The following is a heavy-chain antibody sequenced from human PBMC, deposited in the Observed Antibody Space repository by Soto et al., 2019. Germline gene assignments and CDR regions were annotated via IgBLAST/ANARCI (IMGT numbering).Heavy chain of an antibody. Sequence: GESLKISCKGSGYSFTTYWITWVRQVPGKGLEWMGRIDPSDSCANYSPSFQGHVTMSADKSISTAYLQWSSLKASDTAMYYCGRVRVDKAEGWFDPWGQGTLVTVSS. J-gene: IGHJ5*02. CDR3: GRVRVDKAEGWFDP. V-gene: IGHV5-10-1*01. D-gene: IGHD5-12*01. CDR1: GYSFTTYW. CDR2: IDPSDSCA.